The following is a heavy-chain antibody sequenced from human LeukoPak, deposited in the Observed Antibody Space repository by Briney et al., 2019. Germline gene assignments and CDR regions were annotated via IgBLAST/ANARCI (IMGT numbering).Heavy chain of an antibody. Sequence: PGGSLRLSCAASGFTFSSYAMSWVRQAPGKGLEWVSAISGSGGSTYYADSVKGRFTISRDNSKNTLYLQMNSLRAEDTAVYYCAKDREVEVILSNDAFDIWGQGTMVTVSS. V-gene: IGHV3-23*01. D-gene: IGHD3-22*01. J-gene: IGHJ3*02. CDR1: GFTFSSYA. CDR2: ISGSGGST. CDR3: AKDREVEVILSNDAFDI.